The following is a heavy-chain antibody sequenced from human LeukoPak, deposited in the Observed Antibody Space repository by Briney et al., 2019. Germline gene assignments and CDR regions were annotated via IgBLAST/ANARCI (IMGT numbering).Heavy chain of an antibody. CDR2: INHSGST. Sequence: PSETLSLTRAVYGGSFSGYYWSWIRQPPGKGLEWIGEINHSGSTNYNPSLKSRVTISVDTSKNQFSLKLSSVTAADTAVYYCASGAYYYDSSGYTNWFDPWGQGTLVTVPS. J-gene: IGHJ5*02. D-gene: IGHD3-22*01. CDR1: GGSFSGYY. V-gene: IGHV4-34*01. CDR3: ASGAYYYDSSGYTNWFDP.